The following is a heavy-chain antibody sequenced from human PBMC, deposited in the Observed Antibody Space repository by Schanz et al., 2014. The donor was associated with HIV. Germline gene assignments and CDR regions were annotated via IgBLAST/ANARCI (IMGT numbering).Heavy chain of an antibody. Sequence: VQLVESGGGTVQPGGSLRLACAASGFSLSRYWMTWVRQAPGKGLEWVAVSSHDGSVKFYGDSVKGRFTISRDTFKNTVYLQMNSLRSEDTAVYYCAKASESIFGVEGLDFWGQGTLVIVSS. V-gene: IGHV3-30*18. CDR3: AKASESIFGVEGLDF. CDR2: SSHDGSVK. J-gene: IGHJ4*02. D-gene: IGHD3-3*01. CDR1: GFSLSRYW.